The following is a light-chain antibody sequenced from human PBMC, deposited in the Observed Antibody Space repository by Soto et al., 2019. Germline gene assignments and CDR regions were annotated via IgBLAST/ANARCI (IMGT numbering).Light chain of an antibody. V-gene: IGKV1-27*01. CDR3: QKYNSAPLT. Sequence: DIQMTQSPSSLSASVGDRVTITCRASQGISNYLAWYQQKPGKVPKLLIYTASTLQSGVPSRFSGRGFGTDFTLTITRLQPEDVATYYCQKYNSAPLTFGGGTKVEIK. J-gene: IGKJ4*01. CDR1: QGISNY. CDR2: TAS.